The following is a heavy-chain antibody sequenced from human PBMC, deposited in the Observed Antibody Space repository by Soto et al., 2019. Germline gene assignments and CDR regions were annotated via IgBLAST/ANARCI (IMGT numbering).Heavy chain of an antibody. V-gene: IGHV1-3*01. CDR2: INAGNGNT. J-gene: IGHJ4*02. CDR3: ARSSGYYYLEY. Sequence: ASVKVSCKDSGYTFTNYAMHWVRQAPGQRLEWMGWINAGNGNTKYSQQFQGRVTITRDTSASTAYMELSSLRSEDTAVYYCARSSGYYYLEYWGQGTLVTVSS. CDR1: GYTFTNYA. D-gene: IGHD3-22*01.